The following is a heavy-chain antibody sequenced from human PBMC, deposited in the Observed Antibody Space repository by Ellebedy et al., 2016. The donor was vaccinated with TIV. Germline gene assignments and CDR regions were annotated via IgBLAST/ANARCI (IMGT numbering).Heavy chain of an antibody. Sequence: SVKVSCXASGGTFSSYAISWVRQAPGQGLEWMGGIIPIFGTANYAQKFQGRVTITADKSTSTAYMELSSLRSEDTAVYYCASRTGTTGTIDYWGQGTLVTVSS. V-gene: IGHV1-69*06. D-gene: IGHD1-7*01. CDR3: ASRTGTTGTIDY. CDR2: IIPIFGTA. J-gene: IGHJ4*02. CDR1: GGTFSSYA.